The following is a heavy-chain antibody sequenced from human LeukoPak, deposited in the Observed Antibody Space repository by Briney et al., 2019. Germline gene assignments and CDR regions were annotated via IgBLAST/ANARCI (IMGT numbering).Heavy chain of an antibody. CDR1: GFTFSNSA. Sequence: PGGSLRLSCAASGFTFSNSAMSWVRQAPGKGLEWVSHISDSGITTYYADSVKGRFTISRDNTENTLYLQMNSLRVDDTALYYCATSRGATMVALDYWGQGTLVTVSS. D-gene: IGHD5-24*01. CDR2: ISDSGITT. V-gene: IGHV3-23*01. CDR3: ATSRGATMVALDY. J-gene: IGHJ4*02.